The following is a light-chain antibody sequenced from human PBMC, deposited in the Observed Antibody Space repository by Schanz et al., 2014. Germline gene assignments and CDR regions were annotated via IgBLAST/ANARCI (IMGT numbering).Light chain of an antibody. V-gene: IGLV2-14*03. J-gene: IGLJ3*02. Sequence: QSALTQAASVSGSPGQSITISCTGTSSDVGGYDYVSWYQQHPGKAPKLMIYAVSNRPSGVSNRFSGSKSGNTASLTISGLQAEDEADYYCSSYKGSNTLLFGGGTKLTVL. CDR1: SSDVGGYDY. CDR3: SSYKGSNTLL. CDR2: AVS.